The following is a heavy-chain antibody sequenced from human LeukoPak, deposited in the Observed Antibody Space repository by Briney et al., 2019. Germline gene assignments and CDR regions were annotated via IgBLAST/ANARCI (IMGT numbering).Heavy chain of an antibody. CDR3: ARDFRAGGVTSKAFDI. V-gene: IGHV3-30*04. J-gene: IGHJ3*02. Sequence: GGSLRLSCAASGFTFSNYAIHWVCQAPGKGLEWVAVISYDGSNKYYADSVKGRFTISRDNSKNTLYLQINSLRAEDTAVYYCARDFRAGGVTSKAFDIWGQGTMVTVSS. D-gene: IGHD3-16*01. CDR1: GFTFSNYA. CDR2: ISYDGSNK.